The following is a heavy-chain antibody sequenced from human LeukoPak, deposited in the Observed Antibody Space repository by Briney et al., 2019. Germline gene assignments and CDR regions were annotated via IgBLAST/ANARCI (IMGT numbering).Heavy chain of an antibody. CDR3: ARGRGNYPFGY. J-gene: IGHJ4*02. D-gene: IGHD1-7*01. Sequence: PGRSLRLSCAASGFTFSSYWMSWVRQAPGKGLEWVANIKQDGSEKYYVDSVKGRFTISRDNAKNSLYLQMNSLRAEDTAVYYCARGRGNYPFGYWGRGTLVTVSS. CDR2: IKQDGSEK. V-gene: IGHV3-7*01. CDR1: GFTFSSYW.